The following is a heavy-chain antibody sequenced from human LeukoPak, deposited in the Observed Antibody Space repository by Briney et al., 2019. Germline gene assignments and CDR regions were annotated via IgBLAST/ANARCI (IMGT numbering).Heavy chain of an antibody. CDR3: ARGNFDWLLSPNY. V-gene: IGHV3-23*01. J-gene: IGHJ4*02. CDR2: ISGSGGST. D-gene: IGHD3-9*01. Sequence: TGGSLRLSCAASGFTFSSYAMSWVRQAPGKGLEWVSSISGSGGSTYYADSAKGRFTISRDNSKNTLFLQMNSLRAEDTAVYYCARGNFDWLLSPNYLGQGTLVTVSS. CDR1: GFTFSSYA.